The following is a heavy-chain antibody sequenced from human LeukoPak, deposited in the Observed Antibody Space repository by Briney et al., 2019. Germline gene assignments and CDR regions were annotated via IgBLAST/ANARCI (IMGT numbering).Heavy chain of an antibody. V-gene: IGHV3-7*01. J-gene: IGHJ4*02. CDR3: ARGNLFTGWYDLYYFDY. CDR2: IKQDESEK. CDR1: GFTFSSYW. Sequence: QTGGSLRLSCTASGFTFSSYWMSWVRQAPGKGLEWVANIKQDESEKYYVDSVKGRFTISRDNAKNSLYLQMNSLRAEDTAVYHCARGNLFTGWYDLYYFDYWGQGTLVTVSS. D-gene: IGHD6-19*01.